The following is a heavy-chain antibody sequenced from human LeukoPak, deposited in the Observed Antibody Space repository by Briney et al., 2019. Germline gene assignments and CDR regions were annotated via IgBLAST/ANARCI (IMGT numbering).Heavy chain of an antibody. D-gene: IGHD7-27*01. CDR2: IFHSGST. V-gene: IGHV4-4*02. CDR1: GGSISSSNW. J-gene: IGHJ4*02. Sequence: SETLSLTCAVSGGSISSSNWWSWVRQPPGKGLEFIGEIFHSGSTNYNPSLKSRVTLSVDKSKNQFSLKLTSVTAADTAVYYCATTFNWAFDYWGQGTLVTVSS. CDR3: ATTFNWAFDY.